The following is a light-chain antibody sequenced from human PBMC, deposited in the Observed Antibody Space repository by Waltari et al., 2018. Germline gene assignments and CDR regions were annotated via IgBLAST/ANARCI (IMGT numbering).Light chain of an antibody. V-gene: IGKV1-39*01. J-gene: IGKJ1*01. CDR2: ATS. CDR3: QQGYMTPRT. Sequence: DIQMTQSPSSLSASVGDRVTITCRARQSVRNFLNWYQQEPGKAPKLLIYATSSLQTGVPSRFSGSGSGTEFTLSISSLQPEDFAIYFCQQGYMTPRTFGQGTKVEIK. CDR1: QSVRNF.